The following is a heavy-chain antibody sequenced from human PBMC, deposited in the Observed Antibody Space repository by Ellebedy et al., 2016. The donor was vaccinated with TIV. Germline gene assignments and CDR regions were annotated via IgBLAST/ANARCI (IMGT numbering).Heavy chain of an antibody. D-gene: IGHD6-13*01. CDR3: ARRGLAAGGTLLYY. V-gene: IGHV3-21*04. Sequence: PGGSLRLSCAASGFTFSTYSMNWVRQAPGKGLEWVSFISDTSIYYADAVEGRFTISRDNAKNSLYLQMNSLRAEDTAVYYCARRGLAAGGTLLYYWGQGTLVTVSS. CDR1: GFTFSTYS. J-gene: IGHJ4*02. CDR2: ISDTSI.